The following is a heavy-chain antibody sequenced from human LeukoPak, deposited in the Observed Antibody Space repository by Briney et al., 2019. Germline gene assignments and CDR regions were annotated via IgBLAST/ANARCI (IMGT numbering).Heavy chain of an antibody. Sequence: SETLSLTCAVYGGSFSGYYWSWIRQPPGKGLEWIGGINHSGSTNYNPSLKSRVTISVDTSKNQFSLKLSSVTAADTAVYYCARQAPRDSSGYYLLQLGAFDIWGQGTMVTVSS. CDR2: INHSGST. D-gene: IGHD3-22*01. V-gene: IGHV4-34*01. J-gene: IGHJ3*02. CDR3: ARQAPRDSSGYYLLQLGAFDI. CDR1: GGSFSGYY.